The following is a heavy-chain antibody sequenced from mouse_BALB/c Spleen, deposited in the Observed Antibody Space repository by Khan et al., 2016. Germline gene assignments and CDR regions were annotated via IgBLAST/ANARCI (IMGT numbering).Heavy chain of an antibody. CDR2: TRKKAKGSTA. V-gene: IGHV7-3*02. CDR1: WFTFSDYY. CDR3: ARDIEDLWYFDD. Sequence: EVELVESGGGLVQPGGSLRLSCATSWFTFSDYYLSWVRQPPGKALEWLGFTRKKAKGSTAEYSASVKGRFTISRDNSQSILYLQMNNLRAEDSATYYCARDIEDLWYFDDWGAGTTVTVAS. J-gene: IGHJ1*01.